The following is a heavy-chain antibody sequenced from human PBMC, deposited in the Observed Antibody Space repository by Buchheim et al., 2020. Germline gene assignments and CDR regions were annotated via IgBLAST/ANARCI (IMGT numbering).Heavy chain of an antibody. Sequence: QVQLQESGPGLVKPSETLSLTCTVSSASISSYFWSWIRQSPGRGLEWIGYIPYSGSPNYNPSLKSRVTMSVDKAKNQCYLKLTSVTAADSAMYYCARGLGGNPPSFWGPGTL. CDR2: IPYSGSP. D-gene: IGHD4-23*01. CDR1: SASISSYF. V-gene: IGHV4-59*01. J-gene: IGHJ4*02. CDR3: ARGLGGNPPSF.